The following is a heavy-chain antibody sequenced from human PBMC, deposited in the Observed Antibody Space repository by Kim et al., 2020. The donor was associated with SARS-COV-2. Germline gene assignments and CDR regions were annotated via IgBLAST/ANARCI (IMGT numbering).Heavy chain of an antibody. CDR3: ARDGVTTDYYYYGMDV. Sequence: SETLSLTCAVSGGSISSSNWWSWVRQPPGKGLEWIGEIYHSGSTNYNPSLKSRVTISVDKSKNQFSLKLSSVTAADTAVYYCARDGVTTDYYYYGMDVWGQGTTVTVSS. V-gene: IGHV4-4*02. CDR1: GGSISSSNW. CDR2: IYHSGST. D-gene: IGHD4-17*01. J-gene: IGHJ6*02.